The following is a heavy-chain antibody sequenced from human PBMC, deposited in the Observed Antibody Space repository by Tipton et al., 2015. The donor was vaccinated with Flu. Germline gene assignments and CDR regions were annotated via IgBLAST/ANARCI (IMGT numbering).Heavy chain of an antibody. J-gene: IGHJ5*01. V-gene: IGHV4-38-2*01. D-gene: IGHD4-11*01. CDR1: GDSIGSGYF. CDR2: IGHAGNA. CDR3: AGRDYSNYVSEPKNWFDS. Sequence: TLSLTCSVSGDSIGSGYFWGWIRQPPGKGLEWIGNIGHAGNAYHNPSLKSRVAILVDRSKNQFSLKLSSVTAADTAVYFCAGRDYSNYVSEPKNWFDSWGQGTLVTVSS.